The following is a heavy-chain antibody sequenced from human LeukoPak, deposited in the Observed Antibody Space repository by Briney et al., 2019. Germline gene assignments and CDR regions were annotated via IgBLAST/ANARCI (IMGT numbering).Heavy chain of an antibody. D-gene: IGHD2/OR15-2a*01. V-gene: IGHV4-34*12. Sequence: SETLSLTCAVYGGSFSDYYWIWIRQPPGKGLEWIGEIFHGGSPNCNPSLKSRVTISVDTSKNQFSLKLSSVTAADTAVYYCARSQRRTTEFNYWGQGTLVTVSS. J-gene: IGHJ4*02. CDR3: ARSQRRTTEFNY. CDR2: IFHGGSP. CDR1: GGSFSDYY.